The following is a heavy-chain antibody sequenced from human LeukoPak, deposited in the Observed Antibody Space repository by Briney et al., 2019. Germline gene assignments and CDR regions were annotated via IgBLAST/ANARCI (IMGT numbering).Heavy chain of an antibody. CDR2: IGTAGDT. J-gene: IGHJ2*01. CDR3: ARDPTRGSVFRYFDL. V-gene: IGHV3-13*01. CDR1: GFTFSSYD. Sequence: GGSLRLSCAASGFTFSSYDMHWVRQVTGKGLEWVSGIGTAGDTYYIASVKGRFTTSRENAKNSLYLQMNSLRAGDTAVYYCARDPTRGSVFRYFDLWGRGTLVTLSS. D-gene: IGHD3-10*01.